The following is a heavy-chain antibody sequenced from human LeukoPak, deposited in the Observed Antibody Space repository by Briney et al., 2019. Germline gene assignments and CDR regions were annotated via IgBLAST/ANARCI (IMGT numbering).Heavy chain of an antibody. CDR1: GFTFSSYW. D-gene: IGHD1-7*01. Sequence: GGSLRLSCAASGFTFSSYWMSWVRQAPGKGLEWVANIKQDGSEKYYVDSVKGRFTISRDNAKNSLYLQMNSLRADDTATYYCAREWGQYNWNYVLYYWGQGSLVTVSS. J-gene: IGHJ4*02. CDR2: IKQDGSEK. CDR3: AREWGQYNWNYVLYY. V-gene: IGHV3-7*01.